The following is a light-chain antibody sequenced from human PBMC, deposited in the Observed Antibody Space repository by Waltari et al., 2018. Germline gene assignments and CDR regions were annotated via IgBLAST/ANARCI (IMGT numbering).Light chain of an antibody. Sequence: EIVMTQSPATLSVSPGERATLSCRASQSVGSILAWYQERPGQPPRLLIFDAYTRAPDIPARFSGSGSGTEFTLTISSLQSEDFAVYYCQQYNNWPPITFGQGTRLDNK. V-gene: IGKV3-15*01. J-gene: IGKJ5*01. CDR2: DAY. CDR3: QQYNNWPPIT. CDR1: QSVGSI.